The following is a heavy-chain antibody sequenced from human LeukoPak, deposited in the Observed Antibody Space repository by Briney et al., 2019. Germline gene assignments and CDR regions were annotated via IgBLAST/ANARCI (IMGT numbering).Heavy chain of an antibody. Sequence: GGSLRLSCVASGFTFSSYAIHWVRQAPGKGLEWVAVMSHDGSNKYYGDSVKGRFTISRDNSKNTLYLQMNSLRAEDTAVYYCAKLDSSGWSRPFDYWGQGTLVTVSS. V-gene: IGHV3-30*18. CDR2: MSHDGSNK. CDR1: GFTFSSYA. CDR3: AKLDSSGWSRPFDY. D-gene: IGHD6-19*01. J-gene: IGHJ4*02.